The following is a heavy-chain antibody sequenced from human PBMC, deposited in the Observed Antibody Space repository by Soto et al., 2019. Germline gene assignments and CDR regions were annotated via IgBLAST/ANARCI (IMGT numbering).Heavy chain of an antibody. Sequence: QVQLQEAGPGLVKPSEPLSLNCAVSGGSVSSYYWNWIRQPPGKGLEWIGHIYYRGRTNYNPSLKSRVAIALDTSKNQFSLRLSSVTAADTAVYYCARHLGEKVGGYYYYSGMDVWGQGTTVTVSS. D-gene: IGHD3-16*01. J-gene: IGHJ6*02. V-gene: IGHV4-59*08. CDR2: IYYRGRT. CDR3: ARHLGEKVGGYYYYSGMDV. CDR1: GGSVSSYY.